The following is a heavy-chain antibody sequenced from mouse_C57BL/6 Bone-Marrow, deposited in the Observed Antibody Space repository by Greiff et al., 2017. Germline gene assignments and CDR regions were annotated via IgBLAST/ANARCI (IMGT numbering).Heavy chain of an antibody. J-gene: IGHJ4*01. D-gene: IGHD2-13*01. Sequence: VQRVESGAELVRPGASVTLSCKASGYTFTDYEMHWVKQTPVHGLEWIGASDPETGGTAYNQKFQGKAILTADKSSSTAYMRLRSLTSEDSAVYYCTRSRLESYAMDYWGQGTSVTVSA. CDR3: TRSRLESYAMDY. V-gene: IGHV1-15*01. CDR1: GYTFTDYE. CDR2: SDPETGGT.